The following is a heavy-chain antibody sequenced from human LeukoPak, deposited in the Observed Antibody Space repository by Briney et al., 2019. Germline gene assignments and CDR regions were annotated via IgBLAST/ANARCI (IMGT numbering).Heavy chain of an antibody. V-gene: IGHV3-53*01. CDR1: GFTFSSYA. CDR2: IYSGGST. Sequence: GGSLRLSCAASGFTFSSYAMSWVRQAPGKGLEWVSVIYSGGSTYYADSVKGRFTISRDNSKNTLYLQMNSLRAEDTAVYYCARVALGYCTNGVCYPFDYWGQGTLVTVSS. D-gene: IGHD2-8*01. CDR3: ARVALGYCTNGVCYPFDY. J-gene: IGHJ4*02.